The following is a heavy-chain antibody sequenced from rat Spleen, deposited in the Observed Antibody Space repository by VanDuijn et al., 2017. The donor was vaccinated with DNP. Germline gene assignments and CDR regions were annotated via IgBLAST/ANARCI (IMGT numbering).Heavy chain of an antibody. CDR1: GLTFNNYW. J-gene: IGHJ1*01. CDR3: ARAIYYYSRVYWYFDF. D-gene: IGHD1-1*01. Sequence: EVQLVESGGDLVQPGRSLKLSCVASGLTFNNYWMAWIRQVPGKGLEWVASITGSGGNTSYPDSVKGRFTISRDNAKNTLYLQMNSLWSEDTASYYCARAIYYYSRVYWYFDFWGPGTMVTVSS. CDR2: ITGSGGNT. V-gene: IGHV5-31*01.